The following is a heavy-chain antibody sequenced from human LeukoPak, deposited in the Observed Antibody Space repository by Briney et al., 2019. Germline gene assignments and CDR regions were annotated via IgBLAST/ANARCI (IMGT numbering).Heavy chain of an antibody. CDR3: ARSMVRGVITGVFDY. D-gene: IGHD3-10*01. J-gene: IGHJ4*02. CDR1: GDSISSDSYY. V-gene: IGHV4-61*02. CDR2: IYTSGDT. Sequence: SETLSLTCTVSGDSISSDSYYWSWIRQPAGKGLEWIGRIYTSGDTNYNPSLKSRVTISVDTSKNQFSLKLSSVTAADTAVYYCARSMVRGVITGVFDYWGQGTLVTVSS.